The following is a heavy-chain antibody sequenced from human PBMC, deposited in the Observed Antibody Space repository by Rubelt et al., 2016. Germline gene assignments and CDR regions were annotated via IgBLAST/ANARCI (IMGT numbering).Heavy chain of an antibody. CDR1: GGSFSGYY. V-gene: IGHV4-34*01. Sequence: QVQLQQWGAGLLKPSETLSLTCAVYGGSFSGYYWSWIRQPPGKGLEWIGEINHSGSTNYNPSLKSRVTISVDTSKNQFSLKLSSVTAAGTAVYYCASFVGVRWFDPWGQGTLVTVSS. J-gene: IGHJ5*02. CDR2: INHSGST. D-gene: IGHD2-8*01. CDR3: ASFVGVRWFDP.